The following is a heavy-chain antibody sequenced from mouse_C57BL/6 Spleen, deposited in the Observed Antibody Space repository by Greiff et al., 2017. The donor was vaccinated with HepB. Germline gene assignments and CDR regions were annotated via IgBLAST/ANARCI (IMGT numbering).Heavy chain of an antibody. Sequence: QVQLQQPGAELVKPGASVKMSCKASGYTFTSYWITWVKQRPGQGLEWIGMIHPNSGSTNYNEKFKSKATLTVDKSSSTAYMQLSSLTSEDSAVYYCARRGTTVVATEYFDVWGTGTTVTVSS. V-gene: IGHV1-64*01. J-gene: IGHJ1*03. CDR2: IHPNSGST. CDR3: ARRGTTVVATEYFDV. D-gene: IGHD1-1*01. CDR1: GYTFTSYW.